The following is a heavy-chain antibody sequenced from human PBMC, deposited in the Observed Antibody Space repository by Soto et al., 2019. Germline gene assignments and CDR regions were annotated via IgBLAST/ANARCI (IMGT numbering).Heavy chain of an antibody. V-gene: IGHV3-7*01. Sequence: EVQLVESGGGLVQPGGSLRLSCAASGFTFSSYWMSWVRQAPGKGLEWVANIKQDGSEKYYVDSVKGRFTISRDNAKNSLYLQMNILRAEDTAVYYCARGGTGYDFWSGYYQFFDYWGQGTLVTVSS. J-gene: IGHJ4*02. CDR1: GFTFSSYW. CDR3: ARGGTGYDFWSGYYQFFDY. CDR2: IKQDGSEK. D-gene: IGHD3-3*01.